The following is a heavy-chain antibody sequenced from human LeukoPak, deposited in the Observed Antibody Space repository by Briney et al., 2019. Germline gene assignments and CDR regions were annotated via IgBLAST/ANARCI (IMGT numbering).Heavy chain of an antibody. Sequence: ASVKVSCKASGYTFTGYYMHWVRQAPGQGLEWMGWISAYNGNTNYAQKLQGRVTMTTDTSTSTAYMELRSLRSDDTAVYYCARDPAPHYYDSSGYQYFQHWGQGTLVTVSS. V-gene: IGHV1-18*04. CDR3: ARDPAPHYYDSSGYQYFQH. D-gene: IGHD3-22*01. CDR2: ISAYNGNT. CDR1: GYTFTGYY. J-gene: IGHJ1*01.